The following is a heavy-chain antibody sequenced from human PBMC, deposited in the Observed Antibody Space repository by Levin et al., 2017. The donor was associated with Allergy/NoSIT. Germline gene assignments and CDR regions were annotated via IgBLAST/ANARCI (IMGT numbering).Heavy chain of an antibody. D-gene: IGHD4-17*01. CDR2: IYSGGST. CDR1: GFTVSSNY. Sequence: GGSLRLSCAASGFTVSSNYMSWVRQAPGKGLEWVSVIYSGGSTYYADSVKGRFTISRDNSKNTLYLQMNSLRAEDTAVYYCARDWGPDYGDYLPLYYWGQGTLVTVSS. CDR3: ARDWGPDYGDYLPLYY. J-gene: IGHJ4*02. V-gene: IGHV3-53*01.